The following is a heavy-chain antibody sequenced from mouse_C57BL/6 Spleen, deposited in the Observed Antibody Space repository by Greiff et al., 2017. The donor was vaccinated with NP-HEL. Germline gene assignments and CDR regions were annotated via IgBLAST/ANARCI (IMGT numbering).Heavy chain of an antibody. D-gene: IGHD2-14*01. CDR1: GFTFSDYG. V-gene: IGHV5-17*01. CDR2: ISSGSSTI. Sequence: EVQLVESGGGLVKPGGSLKLSCAASGFTFSDYGMHWVRQAPEKGLEWVAYISSGSSTIYYADTVKGRFTISRDNAKNTLFLQMTSLRSEDTAMYYCARNRNSYAMDYWGQGTSVTVSS. J-gene: IGHJ4*01. CDR3: ARNRNSYAMDY.